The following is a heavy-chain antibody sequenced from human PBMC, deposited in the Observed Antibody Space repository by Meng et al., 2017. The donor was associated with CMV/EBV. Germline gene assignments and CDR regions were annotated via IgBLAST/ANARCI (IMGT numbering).Heavy chain of an antibody. D-gene: IGHD4-23*01. CDR1: GFTVSSNY. Sequence: GGSLSLSCAASGFTVSSNYMSWVSQAPGKGLEWVSVIYSGGSRYYVDSVKVRFTISRDNSKNTLYLQMNSLSAEDTAVYNSARKVTHWGQGTLVTVSS. CDR3: ARKVTH. V-gene: IGHV3-53*01. J-gene: IGHJ4*02. CDR2: IYSGGSR.